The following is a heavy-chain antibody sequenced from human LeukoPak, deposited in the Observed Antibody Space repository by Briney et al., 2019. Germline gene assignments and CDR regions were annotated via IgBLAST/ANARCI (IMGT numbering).Heavy chain of an antibody. CDR2: INYSGNT. J-gene: IGHJ4*02. V-gene: IGHV4-59*08. CDR1: GGSISDYY. Sequence: PSETLSLTCTVSGGSISDYYWSWIRQPPGKGLEWIAYINYSGNTDYNPSLKSRVTISVDTSKNHFSLKLSSVTAADTAVYYCARHHRGQGIVGALDYWGQGTLVTVSS. CDR3: ARHHRGQGIVGALDY. D-gene: IGHD1-26*01.